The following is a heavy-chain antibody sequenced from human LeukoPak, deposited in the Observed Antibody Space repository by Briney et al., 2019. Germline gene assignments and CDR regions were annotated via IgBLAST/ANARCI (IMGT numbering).Heavy chain of an antibody. V-gene: IGHV3-53*01. J-gene: IGHJ4*02. D-gene: IGHD6-6*01. Sequence: GGSLRLSXAASGFTVSSNYMTWVRQSPGKGLEWVSVIYSGGNTYYADSVKGRFTISRDSSRDTLYLQMNSLRAEDTAVYYCARDSSSETTDYWGQGTLVTVSS. CDR2: IYSGGNT. CDR1: GFTVSSNY. CDR3: ARDSSSETTDY.